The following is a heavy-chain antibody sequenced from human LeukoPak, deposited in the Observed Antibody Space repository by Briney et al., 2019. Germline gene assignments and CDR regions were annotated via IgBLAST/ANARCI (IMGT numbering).Heavy chain of an antibody. CDR1: GYSFSTFD. D-gene: IGHD7-27*01. CDR3: ARGPLTGEHYHYYMDV. CDR2: MNLNTGKT. V-gene: IGHV1-8*03. J-gene: IGHJ6*03. Sequence: ASVKVSCKASGYSFSTFDINWVRQAPGQGLEWMGWMNLNTGKTGYAQKFQGRVTIIGNSSRSTVDMELSSLTTDDTAVYYCARGPLTGEHYHYYMDVWGKGTTVTVSS.